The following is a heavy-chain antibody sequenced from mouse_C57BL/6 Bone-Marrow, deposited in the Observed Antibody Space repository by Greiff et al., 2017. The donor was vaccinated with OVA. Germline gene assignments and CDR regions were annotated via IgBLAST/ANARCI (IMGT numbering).Heavy chain of an antibody. V-gene: IGHV14-4*01. D-gene: IGHD1-1*01. CDR1: GFNIKDDY. J-gene: IGHJ1*03. CDR3: TTPLITTVVRRYFDV. CDR2: IDPENGDT. Sequence: EVQLQQSGAELVRPGASVKLSCTASGFNIKDDYMHWVKQRPEQGLEWIGWIDPENGDTEYASKFQGKATITADTSSNTAYLQLSSLTSEDTAVYYCTTPLITTVVRRYFDVWGTGTTVTVSS.